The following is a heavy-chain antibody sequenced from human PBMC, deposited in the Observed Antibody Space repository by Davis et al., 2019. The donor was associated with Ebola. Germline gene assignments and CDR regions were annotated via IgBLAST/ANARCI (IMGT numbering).Heavy chain of an antibody. CDR2: IDPSDSYT. Sequence: GESLKTSCKGSGYSFTSYWISWVRQLPGKGLEWMGRIDPSDSYTNYRPSFQGHVTISADKSISTAYLQWSSLKASDTAMYYCARWGSSSSADYWGQGTLVTVSS. CDR3: ARWGSSSSADY. CDR1: GYSFTSYW. D-gene: IGHD6-13*01. V-gene: IGHV5-10-1*01. J-gene: IGHJ4*02.